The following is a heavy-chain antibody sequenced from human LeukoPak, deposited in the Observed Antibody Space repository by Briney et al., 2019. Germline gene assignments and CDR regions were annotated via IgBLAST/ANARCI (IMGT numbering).Heavy chain of an antibody. J-gene: IGHJ1*01. Sequence: SETLSLTCAVYGGSFSGYYWSWIRQPPGKGLEWIGEINHSGSTNYNPSLTSRVTISVDTSKNQFSLKLSSVTAADTAVYYCARRGYYYDSSGYPQRRAEYFQQWGEGTLVTVPS. D-gene: IGHD3-22*01. CDR2: INHSGST. CDR1: GGSFSGYY. CDR3: ARRGYYYDSSGYPQRRAEYFQQ. V-gene: IGHV4-34*01.